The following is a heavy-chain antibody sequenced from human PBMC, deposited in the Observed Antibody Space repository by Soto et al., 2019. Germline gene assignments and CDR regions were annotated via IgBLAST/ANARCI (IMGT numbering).Heavy chain of an antibody. V-gene: IGHV1-46*01. CDR3: SIVGTVMYTGVQYFFDC. Sequence: ASVKVSCKASGYTFANYHMHWVRQAPGQGLEWMAIINPNSGTTAYAQRFQGRVTMTRDTSTTTVYMELSSLRSVDTAVYYFSIVGTVMYTGVQYFFDCWGQGTQVIVSS. J-gene: IGHJ4*01. D-gene: IGHD1-26*01. CDR2: INPNSGTT. CDR1: GYTFANYH.